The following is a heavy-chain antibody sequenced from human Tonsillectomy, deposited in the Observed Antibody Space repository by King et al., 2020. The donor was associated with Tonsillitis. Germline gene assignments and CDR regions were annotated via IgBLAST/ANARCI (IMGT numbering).Heavy chain of an antibody. CDR3: ATNSSNRYYFDH. CDR1: GGSINSYF. Sequence: QLQESGPGLVKPSETLSLTCTVSGGSINSYFWTWIRQPPGKGLEWIGYIDYSGATKYHTGTTNSNPSLKSRFTISVDTPKNQFSLKLKSVTAADTAVYYCATNSSNRYYFDHWGQGTLVSVSS. V-gene: IGHV4-59*01. J-gene: IGHJ4*02. CDR2: IDYSGATKYHTGTT. D-gene: IGHD6-19*01.